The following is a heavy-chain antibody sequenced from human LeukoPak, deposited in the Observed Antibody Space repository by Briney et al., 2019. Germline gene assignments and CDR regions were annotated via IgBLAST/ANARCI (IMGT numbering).Heavy chain of an antibody. V-gene: IGHV3-23*01. Sequence: GASLRLSCAASGFTFSTNALYWVRQAPGKGLEWVSAITGGGDTTYYADSVKGRFTISRDNSKNMVYLEMNSLRAEDTAVYYCAKGVWGTYYSWGQGTLVTVSS. CDR1: GFTFSTNA. J-gene: IGHJ4*02. CDR3: AKGVWGTYYS. CDR2: ITGGGDTT. D-gene: IGHD3-16*01.